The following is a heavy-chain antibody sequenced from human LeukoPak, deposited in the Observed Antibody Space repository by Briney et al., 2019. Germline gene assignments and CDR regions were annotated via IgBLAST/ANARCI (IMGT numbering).Heavy chain of an antibody. V-gene: IGHV1-46*01. CDR3: ARDYVDDIPMIKDY. Sequence: GASVNVSCKASGYTFTSYHMHWVRQAPGQGLEWMGKINLSGGSTTYAQKFQGRVTMTRDTSTSTVYMELSSLRSEDTAVYYCARDYVDDIPMIKDYWGQGTLVTVSS. J-gene: IGHJ4*02. D-gene: IGHD2-8*01. CDR2: INLSGGST. CDR1: GYTFTSYH.